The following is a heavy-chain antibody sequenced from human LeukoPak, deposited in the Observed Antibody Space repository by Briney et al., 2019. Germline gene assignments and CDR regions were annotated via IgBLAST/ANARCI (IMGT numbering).Heavy chain of an antibody. Sequence: GASVTVSCKASGYTSTSYYMHWVRQAPGQGLEWMGIINPSGGSTSYAQKFQGRVTMTRDTSTSTVYMELSSLRSEDTAVYYCARDEVGYCSSTSCRPYYYYYGMDVWGKGTTVTVSS. D-gene: IGHD2-2*01. CDR2: INPSGGST. CDR3: ARDEVGYCSSTSCRPYYYYYGMDV. J-gene: IGHJ6*04. V-gene: IGHV1-46*01. CDR1: GYTSTSYY.